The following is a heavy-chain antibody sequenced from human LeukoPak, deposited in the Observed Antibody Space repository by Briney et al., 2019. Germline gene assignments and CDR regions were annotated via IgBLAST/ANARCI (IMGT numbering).Heavy chain of an antibody. D-gene: IGHD2-2*01. Sequence: GGSLRLSCAVSRFTFSAYGMHWVGQAPGKGLEWVAFIRYDGSNKYYADSVRGRFTISRDNSTNTMYMQMYSLRAEDTAVYYCAKDESVYCSSTSCYELRYWGQGTLVTVSS. V-gene: IGHV3-30*02. CDR1: RFTFSAYG. J-gene: IGHJ4*02. CDR2: IRYDGSNK. CDR3: AKDESVYCSSTSCYELRY.